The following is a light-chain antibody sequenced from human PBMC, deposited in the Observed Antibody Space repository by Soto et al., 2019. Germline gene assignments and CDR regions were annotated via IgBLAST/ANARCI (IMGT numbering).Light chain of an antibody. CDR2: DVS. V-gene: IGKV1-5*01. CDR1: QSINNL. Sequence: QMTQSPYTLSASVGDRVTITCRASQSINNLLAWYQQKPGKAPKFLIYDVSTVESGVPSRFSGSGSGTEFTLTISSLQPEDFAVYYCQHSVTWPLTFGGGTKVDI. CDR3: QHSVTWPLT. J-gene: IGKJ4*01.